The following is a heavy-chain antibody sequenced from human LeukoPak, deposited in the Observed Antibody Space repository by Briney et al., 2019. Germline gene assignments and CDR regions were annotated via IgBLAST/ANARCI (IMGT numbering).Heavy chain of an antibody. CDR1: GFTFSSYA. D-gene: IGHD4-17*01. CDR2: VSGDGGT. J-gene: IGHJ4*02. V-gene: IGHV3-23*01. Sequence: PGGSLRLSCAASGFTFSSYAMSWVRQAPGKGLEWVAAVSGDGGTYYADSVKGRFTISRDTSTNTVYLQMNSLKAEDTALYSCATIYHDHGACWGQGALVTVSA. CDR3: ATIYHDHGAC.